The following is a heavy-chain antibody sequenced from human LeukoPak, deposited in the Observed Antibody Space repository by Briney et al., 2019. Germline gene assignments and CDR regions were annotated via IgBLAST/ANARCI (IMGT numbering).Heavy chain of an antibody. J-gene: IGHJ4*01. Sequence: GGSLRLSCAASGFTFSDYNMNWVRQAPGKGLEWISYISSSSTTIYYADSVKGRITISRDNAKNSLYLQMNSLRVEDTAVYYCARDHFDYSLDYWGHGTLVTVSS. CDR2: ISSSSTTI. CDR3: ARDHFDYSLDY. D-gene: IGHD4-11*01. CDR1: GFTFSDYN. V-gene: IGHV3-48*04.